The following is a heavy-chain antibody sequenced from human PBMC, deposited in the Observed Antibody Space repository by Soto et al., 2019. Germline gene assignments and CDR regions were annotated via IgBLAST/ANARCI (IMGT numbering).Heavy chain of an antibody. V-gene: IGHV3-74*01. CDR2: VKSDGSSI. Sequence: PGGSLRLSCAASGFILSNYWMHWVRQAPGKGLVWVSRVKSDGSSIDYADSVKGRFTISRDNAKNTLYLQWNTLRASDTAMYYCARHISNFRYYYYAMDVWGQGTTVTVSS. CDR3: ARHISNFRYYYYAMDV. CDR1: GFILSNYW. J-gene: IGHJ6*02. D-gene: IGHD4-4*01.